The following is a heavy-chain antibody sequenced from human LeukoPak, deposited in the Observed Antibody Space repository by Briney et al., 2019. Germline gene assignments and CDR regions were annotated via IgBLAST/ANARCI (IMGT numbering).Heavy chain of an antibody. CDR1: GFTVSSNS. Sequence: GGSLRLSCTVSGFTVSSNSMSWVRRAPGKGLEWVSFIYSDNTHYSDSVKGRFTISRDNSKNTLYLQMNSLRAEDTAVYYCAKDVGPFLITGGYYPHFDYWGQGTLVTVPS. J-gene: IGHJ4*02. V-gene: IGHV3-53*01. D-gene: IGHD3-22*01. CDR3: AKDVGPFLITGGYYPHFDY. CDR2: IYSDNT.